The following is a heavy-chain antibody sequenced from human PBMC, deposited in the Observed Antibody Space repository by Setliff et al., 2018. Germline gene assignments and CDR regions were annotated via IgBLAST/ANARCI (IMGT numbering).Heavy chain of an antibody. V-gene: IGHV3-21*01. CDR3: ARVGVFGGGYFDF. D-gene: IGHD3-16*01. J-gene: IGHJ4*02. Sequence: GGSLRLSCAASGFTFNSYSINWVRQAPGKGLEWVSSISSTGSYKPYADSVRGRFTISRDNAKNSLYLQMDSLRDEDTAVYYCARVGVFGGGYFDFWGQGTLVTVSS. CDR1: GFTFNSYS. CDR2: ISSTGSYK.